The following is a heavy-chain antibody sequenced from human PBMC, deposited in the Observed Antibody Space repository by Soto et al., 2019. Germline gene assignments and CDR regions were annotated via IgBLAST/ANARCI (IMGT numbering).Heavy chain of an antibody. J-gene: IGHJ4*02. CDR3: AVGNYDFWSGYWPLDY. CDR1: GGSFSGYY. Sequence: PSETLSLTCAVYGGSFSGYYWSWIRQPPGKGLEWIGEINHSGSTNYNPSLKSRVTISVDTSKNQFSLKLSSVTAADTAVYYCAVGNYDFWSGYWPLDYWGQGTLVTVSS. CDR2: INHSGST. D-gene: IGHD3-3*01. V-gene: IGHV4-34*01.